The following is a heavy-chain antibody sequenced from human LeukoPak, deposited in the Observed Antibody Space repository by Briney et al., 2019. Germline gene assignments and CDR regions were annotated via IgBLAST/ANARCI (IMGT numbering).Heavy chain of an antibody. Sequence: GGSLRLSCTASGFTFSSYAMNWVRQAPGKWLEWVSGIGAGGTFTYYADSVKGRFTISRDNSKNTLYLQMNSLRAEDTAVYYCAKVDGSSWYGGAFDIWGQGTMVTVSS. CDR3: AKVDGSSWYGGAFDI. CDR1: GFTFSSYA. D-gene: IGHD6-13*01. CDR2: IGAGGTFT. J-gene: IGHJ3*02. V-gene: IGHV3-23*01.